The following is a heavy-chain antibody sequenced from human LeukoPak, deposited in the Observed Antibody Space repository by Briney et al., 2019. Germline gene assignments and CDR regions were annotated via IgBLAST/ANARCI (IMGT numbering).Heavy chain of an antibody. CDR1: GGSISSYY. V-gene: IGHV4-59*01. CDR3: ARVYRYSSSWYLNWYFDL. D-gene: IGHD6-13*01. Sequence: KPSETQSLTCTVSGGSISSYYWSWIRQPPGKGLEWIGYIYYSGSTNYNPSLKSRVTISVDTSKNQFSLKLSSVTAADTAVYYCARVYRYSSSWYLNWYFDLWGRGTLVTVSS. CDR2: IYYSGST. J-gene: IGHJ2*01.